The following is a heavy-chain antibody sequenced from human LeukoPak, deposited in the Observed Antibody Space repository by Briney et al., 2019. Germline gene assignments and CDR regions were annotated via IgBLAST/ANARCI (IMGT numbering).Heavy chain of an antibody. CDR1: GYSFTSYW. J-gene: IGHJ3*02. D-gene: IGHD7-27*01. V-gene: IGHV5-51*01. CDR2: IYPGDSDT. Sequence: GASLKISCKGSGYSFTSYWIAWVRQLPGKGLEWMGIIYPGDSDTRYSPSFQGHVTISADKSISTAYLQWSSLKASDSAMYYCARQAQLTGDAFDIWGQGTMVTVSS. CDR3: ARQAQLTGDAFDI.